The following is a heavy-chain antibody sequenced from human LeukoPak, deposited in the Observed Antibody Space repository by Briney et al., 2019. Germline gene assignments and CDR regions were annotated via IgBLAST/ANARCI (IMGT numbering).Heavy chain of an antibody. V-gene: IGHV4-59*08. CDR2: IYYSGST. CDR1: GGSISSYY. D-gene: IGHD5-12*01. J-gene: IGHJ4*02. CDR3: ARGEGYSGYYWFH. Sequence: SETLSLTCXVSGGSISSYYWSWIRQPPGKGLEWIGYIYYSGSTNYNPSLKSRVTISVDTSKNQFSLKLSSVTAADTAVYFCARGEGYSGYYWFHWGQGTLVTVSS.